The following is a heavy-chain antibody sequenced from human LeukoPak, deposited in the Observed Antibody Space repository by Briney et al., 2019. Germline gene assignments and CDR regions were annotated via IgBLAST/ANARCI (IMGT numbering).Heavy chain of an antibody. J-gene: IGHJ4*02. V-gene: IGHV1-2*06. CDR1: GHTFPGYY. CDR2: INPNSGGT. CDR3: ARDREYCGGDCYSYYFDY. D-gene: IGHD2-21*02. Sequence: GGSVKVSCKASGHTFPGYYMHWVRQAPGQGLEWMGRINPNSGGTNYAQKFQGRVTMTRDTSISTAYKELSRLRSDDTAVYYCARDREYCGGDCYSYYFDYWGQGTLVTVSS.